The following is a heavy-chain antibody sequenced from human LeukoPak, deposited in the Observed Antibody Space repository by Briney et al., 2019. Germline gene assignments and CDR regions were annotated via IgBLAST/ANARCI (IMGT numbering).Heavy chain of an antibody. D-gene: IGHD2-21*02. J-gene: IGHJ6*03. CDR1: AGSISSGSW. CDR3: ARTYCGGNCRGYYYSYYMDV. CDR2: IYTSGST. V-gene: IGHV4-61*02. Sequence: SETLSLTCAVSAGSISSGSWWNWIRQPAGKGLEWIGRIYTSGSTHYNPSLKSRITISVDTSKYQFSLRLSSVTAADTAVYYCARTYCGGNCRGYYYSYYMDVWGKGTTVTISS.